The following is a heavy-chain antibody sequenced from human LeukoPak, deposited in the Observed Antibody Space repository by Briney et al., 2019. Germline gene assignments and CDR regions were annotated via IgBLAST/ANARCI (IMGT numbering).Heavy chain of an antibody. V-gene: IGHV4-4*02. CDR2: ISLAGRT. CDR3: SRESGPFCPFGH. Sequence: KASETLSLTCGVPGGSITTTNYWSWVRQPPGGGLEWIGEISLAGRTRYNPSLKSRVNISIDESKNHLYLNLASVTAAGTAVYYCSRESGPFCPFGHWGQGTLVAVAS. CDR1: GGSITTTNY. J-gene: IGHJ4*02. D-gene: IGHD1-26*01.